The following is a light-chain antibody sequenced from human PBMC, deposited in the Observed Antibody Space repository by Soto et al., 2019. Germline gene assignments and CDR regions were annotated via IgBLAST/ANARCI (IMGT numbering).Light chain of an antibody. CDR1: QNISSN. J-gene: IGKJ1*01. V-gene: IGKV3-15*01. Sequence: EIVMTQSPATLSVSPGERATLSCRASQNISSNLAWYQQKPGQAPRVLIDGASTRATGIPARFSGSGSGTKFTLTISSLQSEDFAVYYCQQYNNWLWTFGQGTKVEIK. CDR3: QQYNNWLWT. CDR2: GAS.